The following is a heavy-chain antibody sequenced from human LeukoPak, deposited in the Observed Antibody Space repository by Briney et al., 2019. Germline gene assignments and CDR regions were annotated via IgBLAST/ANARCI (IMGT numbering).Heavy chain of an antibody. CDR3: ASQTDGYNSLFDY. D-gene: IGHD5-24*01. CDR2: IYYSGST. Sequence: SETLSLTCTVSGGSISSYYWSWIRQPPGKGLEWIGYIYYSGSTNYNPSLKSRVTMSVDTSKNQFSLRLRSVTAADTAVYYCASQTDGYNSLFDYWGQGTLVTVSS. J-gene: IGHJ4*02. CDR1: GGSISSYY. V-gene: IGHV4-59*01.